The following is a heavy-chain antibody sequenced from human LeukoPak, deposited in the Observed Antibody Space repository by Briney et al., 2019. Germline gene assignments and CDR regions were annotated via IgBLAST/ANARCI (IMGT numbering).Heavy chain of an antibody. D-gene: IGHD3-3*01. Sequence: GVSLRLSCAASGFTFSSYGMHWVRQAPGKGLEWVAVIWYDGSNKYYADSVKGRFTISRDNSKNTLYLQMNSLRAEDTAVYYCARERFLEWETYFDYWGQGTLVTVSS. CDR1: GFTFSSYG. CDR2: IWYDGSNK. CDR3: ARERFLEWETYFDY. J-gene: IGHJ4*02. V-gene: IGHV3-33*08.